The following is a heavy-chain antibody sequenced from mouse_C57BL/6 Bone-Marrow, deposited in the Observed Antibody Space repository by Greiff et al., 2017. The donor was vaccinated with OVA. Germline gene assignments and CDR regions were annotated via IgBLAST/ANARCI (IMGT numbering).Heavy chain of an antibody. CDR3: ARGTGFDY. J-gene: IGHJ2*01. D-gene: IGHD3-3*01. Sequence: EVMLVESGPELVKPGASVKISCKASGYSFTGYYMHWVKQSHGNILDWIGYIYPYNGVSSYNQKFKGKATLIVDKSSSAAYMARRSLTSEDAAVYYCARGTGFDYWGQGTTRTVTS. CDR1: GYSFTGYY. V-gene: IGHV1-31*01. CDR2: IYPYNGVS.